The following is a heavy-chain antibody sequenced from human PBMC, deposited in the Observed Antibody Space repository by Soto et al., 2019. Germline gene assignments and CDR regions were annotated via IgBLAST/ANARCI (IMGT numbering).Heavy chain of an antibody. CDR1: GGSITSGDYY. V-gene: IGHV4-30-4*01. J-gene: IGHJ4*02. D-gene: IGHD5-12*01. Sequence: SETLSLTCTVSGGSITSGDYYWSWIRQPPGKGLQWIGSIYNRVSTYYNPSLNSRVTISEDTSKNQFFINLTSVTAADTAVYYCARDPGSEAFDSWGQGTLVTVSS. CDR2: IYNRVST. CDR3: ARDPGSEAFDS.